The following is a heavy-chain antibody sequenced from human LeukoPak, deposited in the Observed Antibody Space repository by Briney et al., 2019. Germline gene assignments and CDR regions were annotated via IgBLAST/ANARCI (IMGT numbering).Heavy chain of an antibody. D-gene: IGHD1-26*01. V-gene: IGHV4-39*02. CDR3: ARDPYRFAFVI. J-gene: IGHJ3*02. CDR1: GGSISSSSYY. CDR2: IYYSGST. Sequence: SETLSLTCTVSGGSISSSSYYWGWIRQPPGKGLEWIGSIYYSGSTYYNPSLKSRVTISVDTSKNQFSLKLSSVTAADTAVYYCARDPYRFAFVIWGQGTVVSFSS.